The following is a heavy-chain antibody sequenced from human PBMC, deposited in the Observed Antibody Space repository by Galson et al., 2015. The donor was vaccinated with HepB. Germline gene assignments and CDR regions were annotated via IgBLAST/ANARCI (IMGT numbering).Heavy chain of an antibody. Sequence: SLRLSCAASGFTFSSHWMSWVRQAPGKGLEWVANMKQDGSKKYYVDSVKGRFTISRDNAKNSLYLQMNSLRAEDTAVYYCARESMAAYYFDYWGQGTLVTGSS. J-gene: IGHJ4*02. V-gene: IGHV3-7*03. CDR2: MKQDGSKK. CDR1: GFTFSSHW. D-gene: IGHD2/OR15-2a*01. CDR3: ARESMAAYYFDY.